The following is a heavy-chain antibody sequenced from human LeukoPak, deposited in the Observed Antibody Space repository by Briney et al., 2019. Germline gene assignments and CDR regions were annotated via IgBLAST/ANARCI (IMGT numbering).Heavy chain of an antibody. CDR2: INPNSGGT. CDR1: GYTFTGYY. CDR3: ARDLRLQFFYYYYDMDV. Sequence: ASVKVSCKASGYTFTGYYMHWVRQAPGQGLEWMGWINPNSGGTNYAQKFQGRVTMTRDTSISTAYMELSRLRSDDTAVYYCARDLRLQFFYYYYDMDVWGKGTTVTVSS. D-gene: IGHD5-24*01. V-gene: IGHV1-2*02. J-gene: IGHJ6*03.